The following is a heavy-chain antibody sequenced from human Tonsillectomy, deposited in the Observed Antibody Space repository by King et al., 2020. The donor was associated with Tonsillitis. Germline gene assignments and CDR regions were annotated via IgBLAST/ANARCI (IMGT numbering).Heavy chain of an antibody. J-gene: IGHJ4*02. Sequence: VQLQESGPGLVKPSETLSLTCTVSGGSVRSGSYYWSWIRQPPGKGLEWIGYIYYIGSTNYNPSRKSRVTISLDTSKNQFSLKLNSVTAADTAVYFCARTIPYYVCWSGYEDYGGQGTLVTVSS. CDR1: GGSVRSGSYY. D-gene: IGHD3-3*01. CDR3: ARTIPYYVCWSGYEDY. V-gene: IGHV4-61*01. CDR2: IYYIGST.